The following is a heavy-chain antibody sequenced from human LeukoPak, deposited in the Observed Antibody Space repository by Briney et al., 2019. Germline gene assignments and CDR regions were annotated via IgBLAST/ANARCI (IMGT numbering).Heavy chain of an antibody. Sequence: GGSLRLSCAASGFTFSSYAMHWVRQAPGKGLEWVAVISYDGSNKYYADSVKGRFTISRDNSKNTLYLQMNSLRAEDTAVYYCASDWWYDILTGYSRWGQGTLVTVSS. CDR1: GFTFSSYA. CDR2: ISYDGSNK. D-gene: IGHD3-9*01. CDR3: ASDWWYDILTGYSR. V-gene: IGHV3-30-3*01. J-gene: IGHJ4*02.